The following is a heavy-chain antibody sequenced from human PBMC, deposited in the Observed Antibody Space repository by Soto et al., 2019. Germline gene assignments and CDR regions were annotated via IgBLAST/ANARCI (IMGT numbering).Heavy chain of an antibody. J-gene: IGHJ4*02. CDR3: SIAGYSTSWLGLLGTGAHGVEIDY. Sequence: QIQLVQSGTEVKKPGATVRVSCKASGYTFISYGISWVRQAPGQGLEWMGWISTYNVNTNYAQKFQGRLTMPTDTSTSTAHMYLRSMRPADTAVYYFSIAGYSTSWLGLLGTGAHGVEIDYWGQGTQVTVSS. CDR2: ISTYNVNT. V-gene: IGHV1-18*01. CDR1: GYTFISYG. D-gene: IGHD6-13*01.